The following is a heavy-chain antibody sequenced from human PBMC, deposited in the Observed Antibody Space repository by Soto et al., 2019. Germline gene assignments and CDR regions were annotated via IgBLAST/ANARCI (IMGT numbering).Heavy chain of an antibody. CDR1: GYTFTNYY. D-gene: IGHD6-19*01. J-gene: IGHJ1*01. V-gene: IGHV1-46*01. CDR3: ARDRQLYNSGWSFYFQH. CDR2: INPSGGST. Sequence: ASVKVSCKASGYTFTNYYIHWVRQAPGQGLEWMEIINPSGGSTSYAQKFQGRVTMTSDTSTSTVYLELSSLRSEDTAVYYCARDRQLYNSGWSFYFQHWGQGTLVTVSS.